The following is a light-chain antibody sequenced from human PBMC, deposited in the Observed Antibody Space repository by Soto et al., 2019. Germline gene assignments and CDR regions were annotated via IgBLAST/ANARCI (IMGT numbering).Light chain of an antibody. CDR3: QQYSTYPLT. J-gene: IGKJ4*01. CDR1: QSITTF. Sequence: DIQMTQSPSTLSASIGDSVTITCRASQSITTFLAWYQQKPGKAPQILIYDASKLEPGVPSRLSGSGSGTEFTLTISSLQPDDFATYYCQQYSTYPLTFGGGTKVDI. CDR2: DAS. V-gene: IGKV1-5*01.